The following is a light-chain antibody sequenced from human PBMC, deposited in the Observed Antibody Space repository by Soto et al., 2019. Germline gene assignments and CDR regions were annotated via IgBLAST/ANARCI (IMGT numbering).Light chain of an antibody. J-gene: IGKJ1*01. Sequence: VMTQSPATLSVSPGERATLSCRASQSVSSNLAWYQQKPGQAPRLLIYGASTRATGIPARFSGSGSGTEFTLTISSLQSEDFAVYYCQHYNNWPRTFGQGTKVEIK. CDR2: GAS. CDR3: QHYNNWPRT. CDR1: QSVSSN. V-gene: IGKV3-15*01.